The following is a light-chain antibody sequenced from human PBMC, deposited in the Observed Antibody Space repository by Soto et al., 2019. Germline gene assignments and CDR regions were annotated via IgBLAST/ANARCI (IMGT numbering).Light chain of an antibody. J-gene: IGKJ1*01. CDR1: QGISNY. CDR3: KKYNSASWT. Sequence: DIQMTQSPSSLSASVGDRVTITCRASQGISNYLAWYQQKPGKVPKLLIYAASTLQSGVPSRFSGSGSGTDFTLTISSLQPEDVATYYCKKYNSASWTFGQGTRVDIK. V-gene: IGKV1-27*01. CDR2: AAS.